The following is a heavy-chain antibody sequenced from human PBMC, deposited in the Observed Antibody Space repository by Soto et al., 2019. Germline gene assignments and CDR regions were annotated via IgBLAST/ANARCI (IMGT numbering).Heavy chain of an antibody. J-gene: IGHJ6*02. CDR2: INPSDGST. Sequence: ASVKVSCKASGYTFTSCYMHWVRQAPGQGLAWMGIINPSDGSTSFAQKFQGRVTMTRDTSTSTVYMELSSLRSDDTAVYYCARAQSGGDPAYGMDVWGQGTTVTVSS. CDR1: GYTFTSCY. D-gene: IGHD3-10*01. V-gene: IGHV1-46*01. CDR3: ARAQSGGDPAYGMDV.